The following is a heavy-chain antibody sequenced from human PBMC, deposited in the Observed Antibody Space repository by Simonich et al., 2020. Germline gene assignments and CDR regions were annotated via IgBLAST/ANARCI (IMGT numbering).Heavy chain of an antibody. CDR2: IWYDGSNK. CDR3: ARDRYCSGGSCYYFDY. Sequence: QVQLVESVGGVVQPGRSLRLSCAVSGFTFSSYGMHWVRQAPGKGLEWVAVIWYDGSNKYYADSVKGRFTISRENCKNTLYLQMNSLRAEDTAVYYCARDRYCSGGSCYYFDYWGQGTLVTVSS. J-gene: IGHJ4*02. CDR1: GFTFSSYG. D-gene: IGHD2-15*01. V-gene: IGHV3-33*01.